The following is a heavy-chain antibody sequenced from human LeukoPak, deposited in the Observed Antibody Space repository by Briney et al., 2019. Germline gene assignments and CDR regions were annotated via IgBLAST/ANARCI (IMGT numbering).Heavy chain of an antibody. J-gene: IGHJ4*02. CDR2: INQSGTT. Sequence: ASETLSLTCAVYGGSFSGYYWTWTRQTPGKGLEWIGEINQSGTTNYNPSLKSRITMSVDTSKNQFSLKLTSVTAADTAVYYCARTYDFWSGSYFDYWGQGTLVTVSS. CDR1: GGSFSGYY. CDR3: ARTYDFWSGSYFDY. D-gene: IGHD3-3*01. V-gene: IGHV4-34*10.